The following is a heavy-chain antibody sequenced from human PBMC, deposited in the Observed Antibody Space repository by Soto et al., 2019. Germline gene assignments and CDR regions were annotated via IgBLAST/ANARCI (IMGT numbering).Heavy chain of an antibody. CDR2: VYYSGGT. Sequence: SETLSLTCDVSGGSIDNSHSFWGWVRQPPGRGLEFLGSVYYSGGTYYNPSLKSRVTVSVDTSKNQVSLRVRSVTVAETAMYYCATSQKGYNWNYFDHWGQGALVTVSS. CDR1: GGSIDNSHSF. V-gene: IGHV4-39*01. D-gene: IGHD1-20*01. CDR3: ATSQKGYNWNYFDH. J-gene: IGHJ4*02.